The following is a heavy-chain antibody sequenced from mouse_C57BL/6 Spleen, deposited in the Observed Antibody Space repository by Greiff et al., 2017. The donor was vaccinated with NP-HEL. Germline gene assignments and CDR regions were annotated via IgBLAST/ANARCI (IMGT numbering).Heavy chain of an antibody. CDR3: ARHPGFAY. CDR1: GYSFTGYF. J-gene: IGHJ3*01. V-gene: IGHV1-20*01. CDR2: INPYNGDT. Sequence: EVKLVESGPELVKPGDSVKISCKASGYSFTGYFMNWVMQSHGKSLEWIGRINPYNGDTFYNQKFKGKATLTVDKSSSTAHMELRSLTSEDSAVYYCARHPGFAYWGQGTLVTVSA.